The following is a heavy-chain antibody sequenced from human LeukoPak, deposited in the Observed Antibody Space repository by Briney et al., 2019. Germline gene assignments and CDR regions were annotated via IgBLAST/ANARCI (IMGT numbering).Heavy chain of an antibody. CDR1: GGSISSGGYY. J-gene: IGHJ4*02. V-gene: IGHV4-31*03. CDR2: IYYSGST. CDR3: AGTYDSSGYYYRKSFDY. D-gene: IGHD3-22*01. Sequence: PSETLSLTCTVSGGSISSGGYYWSWIRQHPGKGLEWIGYIYYSGSTYYNPSLKSRVTISVDTSKNQFSLKLSSVTAADTAVYYCAGTYDSSGYYYRKSFDYWGQGTLVTVSS.